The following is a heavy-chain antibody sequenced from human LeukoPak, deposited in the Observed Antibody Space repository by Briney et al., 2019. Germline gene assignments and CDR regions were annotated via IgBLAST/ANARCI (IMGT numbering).Heavy chain of an antibody. Sequence: SQTLSLTCTVSGGSISSGSYHWSWIRQPAGKGLEWIGRIYTSGSTNYNPSLKSRVTISVDTSKNQFSLKLSSVTAADTAVYYCARDLYGDYGTFRRFGRFDPWGQGTLVTVSS. V-gene: IGHV4-61*02. CDR3: ARDLYGDYGTFRRFGRFDP. CDR2: IYTSGST. D-gene: IGHD4-17*01. J-gene: IGHJ5*02. CDR1: GGSISSGSYH.